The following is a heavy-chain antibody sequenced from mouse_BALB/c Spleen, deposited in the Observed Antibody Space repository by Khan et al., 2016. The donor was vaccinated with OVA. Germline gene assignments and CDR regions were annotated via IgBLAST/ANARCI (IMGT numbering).Heavy chain of an antibody. D-gene: IGHD1-1*01. CDR1: GYTFINYW. Sequence: VQLQQSGAELAKPGASVKMSCKASGYTFINYWIHWVKQRPGQGLEWIGYINPSTGYTEYNQNFKDKATLTADKSSSTDYMQLSSLTSGDSAVYYCASRVLRWDFDYWGQGTTLTVSS. CDR3: ASRVLRWDFDY. V-gene: IGHV1-7*01. J-gene: IGHJ2*01. CDR2: INPSTGYT.